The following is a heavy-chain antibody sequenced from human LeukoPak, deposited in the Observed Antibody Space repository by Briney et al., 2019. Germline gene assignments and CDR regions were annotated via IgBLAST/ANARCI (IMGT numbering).Heavy chain of an antibody. D-gene: IGHD5-18*01. V-gene: IGHV4-4*09. CDR2: MYTSGST. J-gene: IGHJ4*02. CDR1: GGSISSYY. CDR3: ARLVDTAMVNYFAY. Sequence: SETLSLTCTVSGGSISSYYWSWIRQPPGKGLEGFGNMYTSGSTNYNPSLKSRVTISVDTSKNQFSPKPSSVTAADTAVYYCARLVDTAMVNYFAYRGQGTLVTVSS.